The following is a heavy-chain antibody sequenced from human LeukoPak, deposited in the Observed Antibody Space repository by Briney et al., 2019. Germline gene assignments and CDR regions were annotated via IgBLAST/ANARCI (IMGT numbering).Heavy chain of an antibody. CDR1: GGSISSSSYY. CDR2: IYYSGST. CDR3: ARLFFLAGGDNWFDP. V-gene: IGHV4-39*01. Sequence: SETLSLTCTVSGGSISSSSYYWGWIRQPPGKGLERIGSIYYSGSTYYNPSLKSRVTISVDTSKNQFSLKLSSVIAADTAVYYCARLFFLAGGDNWFDPWGQGTLVTVSS. J-gene: IGHJ5*02. D-gene: IGHD7-27*01.